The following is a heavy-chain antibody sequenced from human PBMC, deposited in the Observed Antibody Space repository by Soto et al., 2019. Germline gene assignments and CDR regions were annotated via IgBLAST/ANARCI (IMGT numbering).Heavy chain of an antibody. Sequence: EVQLVESGGGLVQPGRSLRLSCAASGFTFDDYAMHWVRQAPGKGLEWVSGISWTSGSIGYADSVKGRFTISRDNAKNSLYLQMNSLRAEDTALYYCAKDVQQLLRGQLDYWGQGTLVTVSS. CDR2: ISWTSGSI. J-gene: IGHJ4*02. CDR1: GFTFDDYA. CDR3: AKDVQQLLRGQLDY. D-gene: IGHD6-13*01. V-gene: IGHV3-9*01.